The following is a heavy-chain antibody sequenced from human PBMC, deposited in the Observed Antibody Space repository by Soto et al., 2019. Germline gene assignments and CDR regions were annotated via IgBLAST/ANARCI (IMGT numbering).Heavy chain of an antibody. D-gene: IGHD2-8*01. V-gene: IGHV1-2*02. CDR3: ARHGPLDMLGYYGMAV. CDR1: GYTFTGYY. J-gene: IGHJ6*02. CDR2: INPNSGGT. Sequence: ASVKVSCKASGYTFTGYYMHWVRQAPGQGLEWMGWINPNSGGTNYAQKFQGRVTMTRDTSISTAYMELSRLRSDDTAVYYCARHGPLDMLGYYGMAVWGQGTRVTVSS.